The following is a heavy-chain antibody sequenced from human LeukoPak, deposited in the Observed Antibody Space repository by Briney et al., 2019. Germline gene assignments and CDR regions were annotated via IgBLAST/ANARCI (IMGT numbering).Heavy chain of an antibody. J-gene: IGHJ3*02. V-gene: IGHV3-74*01. Sequence: SGGSLRLSCAASGFTFSSYWMHWVRQAPGKGLVWVSRINSDGSSTSYADSVKGRFTIPRDNAKNTLYLQMNSLRAEDTAVYYCARERSSYDAFDIWGQGTMVTVSS. D-gene: IGHD6-13*01. CDR1: GFTFSSYW. CDR3: ARERSSYDAFDI. CDR2: INSDGSST.